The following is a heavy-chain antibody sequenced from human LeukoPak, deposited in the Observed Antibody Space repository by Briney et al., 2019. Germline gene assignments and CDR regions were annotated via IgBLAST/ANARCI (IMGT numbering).Heavy chain of an antibody. D-gene: IGHD6-13*01. V-gene: IGHV3-23*01. J-gene: IGHJ4*02. CDR2: ISGSGGST. CDR1: GFTFITYA. Sequence: PGGSLRLSCVASGFTFITYAMSWVRQAPGKGLEWVSSISGSGGSTYYADSVKGRFTISRDNSKNTLYLQMNSLRAEDTAVYYCAKSYGRVGAAAEHFDYWGQGTLVTVSS. CDR3: AKSYGRVGAAAEHFDY.